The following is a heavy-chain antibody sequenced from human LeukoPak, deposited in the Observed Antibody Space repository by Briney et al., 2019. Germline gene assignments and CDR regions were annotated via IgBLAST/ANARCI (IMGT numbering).Heavy chain of an antibody. CDR2: INPSGGRT. V-gene: IGHV1-46*01. CDR3: ARDGQALDY. Sequence: GASVKFPCKASGYTFTSYYMPWVGPAPGQGLGWRGIINPSGGRTRYAQKFQGRVTMTRDMSTSTVYMKLSSLRSEDTAVYYCARDGQALDYWGQGTLVTVSS. J-gene: IGHJ4*02. CDR1: GYTFTSYY.